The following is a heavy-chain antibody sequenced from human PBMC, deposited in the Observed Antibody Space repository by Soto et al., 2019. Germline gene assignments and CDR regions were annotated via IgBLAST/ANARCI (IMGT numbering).Heavy chain of an antibody. CDR2: IYYSGTT. Sequence: QVQLQESGPGLVKPSETLSLTCTVSGGSATSGSYYWSWSRQPPGKGLEWIGYIYYSGTTNYNPSLKSRVTISVDTSKNQISLRLSSVTAADTAVYYCARDQGIAVAVFDYWGQGTLVTVSS. V-gene: IGHV4-61*01. CDR3: ARDQGIAVAVFDY. D-gene: IGHD6-19*01. CDR1: GGSATSGSYY. J-gene: IGHJ4*02.